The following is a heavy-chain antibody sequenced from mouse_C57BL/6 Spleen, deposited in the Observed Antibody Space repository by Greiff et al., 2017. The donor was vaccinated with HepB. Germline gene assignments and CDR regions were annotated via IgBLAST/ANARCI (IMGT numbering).Heavy chain of an antibody. J-gene: IGHJ2*01. V-gene: IGHV5-6*01. CDR3: ARGPKRGGPYYFDY. Sequence: EVKLVESGGDLVKPGGSLKLSCAASGFTFSSYGMSWVRQTPDKRLEWVATISSGGSYTYYPDSVKGRYTISRDNAKNTLYLQMSSLKSEDTAMYYCARGPKRGGPYYFDYWGQGTTLTVSS. CDR1: GFTFSSYG. CDR2: ISSGGSYT.